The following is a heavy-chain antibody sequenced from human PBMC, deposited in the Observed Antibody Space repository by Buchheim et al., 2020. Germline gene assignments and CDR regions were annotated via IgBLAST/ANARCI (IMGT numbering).Heavy chain of an antibody. CDR3: AKNYDSSGYQPLGY. Sequence: QVQLVESGGGVVQPGRSLRLSCAASGFTFSSYGMHWVRQAPGKGLEWVAVISYDGSNKYYADSVKGRFTISRDNSKNTLYLQMNSLRAEDTAVYYCAKNYDSSGYQPLGYLGQGTL. J-gene: IGHJ4*02. CDR1: GFTFSSYG. CDR2: ISYDGSNK. V-gene: IGHV3-30*18. D-gene: IGHD3-22*01.